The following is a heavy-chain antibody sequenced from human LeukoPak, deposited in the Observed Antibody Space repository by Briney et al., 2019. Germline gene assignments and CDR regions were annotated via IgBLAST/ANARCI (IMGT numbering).Heavy chain of an antibody. CDR1: GFTFSSYS. J-gene: IGHJ6*02. V-gene: IGHV3-21*01. Sequence: GGSLRLSCAASGFTFSSYSMNWVRQAPGKGLEWVSSVSSSSSYIYYADSVKGRFTISRDNAKNSLYLQMNSLRTEDTAVYYCARDGYSSSWYGPDYYYGMDVWGQGTTVTVSS. CDR2: VSSSSSYI. D-gene: IGHD6-13*01. CDR3: ARDGYSSSWYGPDYYYGMDV.